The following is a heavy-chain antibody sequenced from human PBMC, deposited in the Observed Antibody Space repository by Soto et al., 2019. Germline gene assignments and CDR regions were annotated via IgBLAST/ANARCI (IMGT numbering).Heavy chain of an antibody. D-gene: IGHD3-22*01. J-gene: IGHJ4*02. V-gene: IGHV1-24*01. CDR2: FDPEDGET. Sequence: ASVKVSCKVSGYTLTELSMHWVREAPGKGLELMGGFDPEDGETIYAQKFQGRVTMTEDTSTDTAYMELSSLRSEDTAVYYCATDLYYDTPVSDYWGQGTLVTVYS. CDR3: ATDLYYDTPVSDY. CDR1: GYTLTELS.